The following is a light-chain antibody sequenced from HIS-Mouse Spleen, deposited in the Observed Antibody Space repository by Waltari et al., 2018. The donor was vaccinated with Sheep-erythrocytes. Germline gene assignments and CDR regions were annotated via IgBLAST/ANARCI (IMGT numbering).Light chain of an antibody. CDR3: CSYAGSSTPWV. CDR1: SSDVGGVNP. Sequence: QLALTQPAYVSWSPGQSITIPCTATSSDVGGVNPVSWYQQHPGKAPKLMIYEGRNRPSGVSNRFSGSKSGNTASLTISGLQAEDEADYYCCSYAGSSTPWVFGGGTKLTVL. CDR2: EGR. J-gene: IGLJ3*02. V-gene: IGLV2-23*01.